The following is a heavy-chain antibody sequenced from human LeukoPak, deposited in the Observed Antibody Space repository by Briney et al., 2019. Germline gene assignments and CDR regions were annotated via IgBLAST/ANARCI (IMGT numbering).Heavy chain of an antibody. J-gene: IGHJ6*02. CDR2: IYYSGST. CDR1: GYSLSYYY. CDR3: ARDGRISPYSGMDV. D-gene: IGHD1-26*01. Sequence: SETLFLTCSVSGYSLSYYYWDWIRQPPGKGLEWIGYIYYSGSTDYNPSLKSRVSISVDTSKNQFSLKLNSVTPADTAVYYCARDGRISPYSGMDVWGQGTTVTVSS. V-gene: IGHV4-59*01.